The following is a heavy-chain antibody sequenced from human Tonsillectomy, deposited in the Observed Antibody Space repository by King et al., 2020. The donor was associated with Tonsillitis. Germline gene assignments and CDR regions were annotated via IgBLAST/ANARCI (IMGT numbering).Heavy chain of an antibody. Sequence: EVQLVESGGGLVQPGGSLRLSCAVSGFTFRSYAMSWVRQAPGKGLEWVSGISGSSSSTYYADSVKGRFSISRDNSKNTLYVEMNNVSAEDTALYYCAKDRLQCMGAGCYNAFEIWGQGTMVTVSS. J-gene: IGHJ3*02. CDR2: ISGSSSST. CDR3: AKDRLQCMGAGCYNAFEI. V-gene: IGHV3-23*04. D-gene: IGHD2-21*01. CDR1: GFTFRSYA.